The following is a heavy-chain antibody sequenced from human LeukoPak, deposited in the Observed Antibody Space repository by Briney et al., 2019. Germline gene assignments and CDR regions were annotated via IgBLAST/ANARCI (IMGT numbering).Heavy chain of an antibody. CDR1: GGTFSSYA. V-gene: IGHV1-69*05. D-gene: IGHD6-13*01. CDR2: IIPIFGTA. CDR3: ARHHYSSSWSPFDY. Sequence: GASVKVSCKASGGTFSSYAISWVRQAPGQGLEWMGGIIPIFGTANYAQKFQGRVTITTDESTSTAYMELSSLRSEDTAVYYCARHHYSSSWSPFDYWGQGTLVTVSS. J-gene: IGHJ4*02.